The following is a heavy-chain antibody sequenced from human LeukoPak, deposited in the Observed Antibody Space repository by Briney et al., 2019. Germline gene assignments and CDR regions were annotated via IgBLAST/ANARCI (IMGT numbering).Heavy chain of an antibody. V-gene: IGHV4-39*01. J-gene: IGHJ4*02. D-gene: IGHD3-22*01. CDR2: IYYSGST. Sequence: SETLSLTCTVSGGSISSSSYYWGWIRQPPGKGLEWIGSIYYSGSTYYNPSLKSRVTISLDTPQNQFSLKLSSVTAADTAVYYCATYYDLDYWGQGTLVTVSS. CDR3: ATYYDLDY. CDR1: GGSISSSSYY.